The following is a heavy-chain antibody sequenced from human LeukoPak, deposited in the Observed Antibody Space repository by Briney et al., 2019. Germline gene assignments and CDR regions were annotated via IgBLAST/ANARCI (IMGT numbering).Heavy chain of an antibody. J-gene: IGHJ4*02. Sequence: PGGSLRLSCAASGFTFINYGMNWVRQAPGKGLEWVAIISGSGDTSYQAGSVKGRFTISRDNSNNTLYPQMNSLRAEDTAVYYCAKGSTIGITRAFDFWGQGTLVTVSS. D-gene: IGHD7-27*01. CDR3: AKGSTIGITRAFDF. V-gene: IGHV3-23*01. CDR1: GFTFINYG. CDR2: ISGSGDTS.